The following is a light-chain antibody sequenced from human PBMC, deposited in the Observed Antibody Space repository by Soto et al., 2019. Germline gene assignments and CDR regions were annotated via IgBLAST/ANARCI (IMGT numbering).Light chain of an antibody. CDR3: SSYTTTSTPYV. J-gene: IGLJ1*01. V-gene: IGLV2-14*01. CDR1: SSDVGGYNY. Sequence: QSVLTQPASVSGSPGQSITISCTGTSSDVGGYNYVSWYQQHPGKAPKLMIYEVTKWPSGVSDRFSGSKSGNTASLTISGLQAEDEADYYCSSYTTTSTPYVFGTGTKVTVL. CDR2: EVT.